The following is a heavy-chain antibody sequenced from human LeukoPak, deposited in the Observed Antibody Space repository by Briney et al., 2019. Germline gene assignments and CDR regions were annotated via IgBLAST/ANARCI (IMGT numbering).Heavy chain of an antibody. J-gene: IGHJ6*03. CDR2: VFYTGYT. D-gene: IGHD3-16*01. V-gene: IGHV4-59*01. CDR3: ARETSQKGAHYMDV. CDR1: GGSINNYY. Sequence: SETLSLTCTISGGSINNYYWSWVRQPPGKGLEWIGYVFYTGYTHYNPSLRSRVTISVDTSKNQFSLKLSSVTAADTAVYYCARETSQKGAHYMDVWGKGTTITISS.